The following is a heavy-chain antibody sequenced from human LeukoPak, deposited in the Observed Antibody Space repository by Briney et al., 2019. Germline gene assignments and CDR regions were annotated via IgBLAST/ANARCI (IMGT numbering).Heavy chain of an antibody. CDR2: IRYDESEK. CDR1: GFTFSGYD. V-gene: IGHV3-30*02. CDR3: AKGHFWSGASYSFYMDV. D-gene: IGHD3-3*01. J-gene: IGHJ6*03. Sequence: GGSLRLSCAASGFTFSGYDMHWVRQAPGKGLEWVAFIRYDESEKYYADSVKGRFTISRDNSMNTLYLQMNSLRPEDTAVYFCAKGHFWSGASYSFYMDVWGKGTTVTVSS.